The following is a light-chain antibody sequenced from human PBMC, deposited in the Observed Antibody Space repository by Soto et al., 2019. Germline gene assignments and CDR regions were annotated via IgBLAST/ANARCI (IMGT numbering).Light chain of an antibody. Sequence: QSALTQPASVSGSPGQSITIPCTGISSVVGSYNLVSWYQQQPGKAPKLIIYEGSKRPSGISNRFSASKSGNTASLTISGLQAEDEADYYCCSYAGTATYVFGTGTKVTVL. CDR2: EGS. V-gene: IGLV2-23*01. CDR3: CSYAGTATYV. CDR1: SSVVGSYNL. J-gene: IGLJ1*01.